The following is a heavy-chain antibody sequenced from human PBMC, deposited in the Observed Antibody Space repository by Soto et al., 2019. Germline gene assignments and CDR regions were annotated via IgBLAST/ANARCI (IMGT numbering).Heavy chain of an antibody. V-gene: IGHV4-34*01. D-gene: IGHD1-26*01. CDR2: INHSGST. CDR1: GGSFSGYY. Sequence: SETLSLTCAVYGGSFSGYYWSWIRQPPGKGLEWIGEINHSGSTNYNPSLKSRVTISVDTSKNQFSLKMSSVTAADTAVYYCARGGGGRYYRPYYFDYWGQGTLVTVSS. J-gene: IGHJ4*02. CDR3: ARGGGGRYYRPYYFDY.